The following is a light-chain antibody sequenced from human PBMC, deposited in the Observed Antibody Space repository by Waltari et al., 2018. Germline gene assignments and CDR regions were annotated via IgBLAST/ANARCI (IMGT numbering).Light chain of an antibody. V-gene: IGLV2-14*01. CDR2: DVS. CDR3: SSYITSSTL. Sequence: QSALTQPASVSGSPGQSITISCTGTSSDVGYNYVSWYQQFPGKAPKLVIYDVSHRPSGVSNRFSGSKSGNTASLTISGLHAEDEADYLCSSYITSSTLFGGGTKLTVL. CDR1: SSDVGYNY. J-gene: IGLJ2*01.